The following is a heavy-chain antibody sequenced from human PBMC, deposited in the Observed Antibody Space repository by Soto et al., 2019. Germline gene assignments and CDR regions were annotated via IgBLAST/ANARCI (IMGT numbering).Heavy chain of an antibody. D-gene: IGHD6-19*01. CDR3: AKLQWLVNWFDP. V-gene: IGHV3-23*01. J-gene: IGHJ5*02. CDR1: GFTFSSYA. Sequence: EVQLLESGGGLVQPGGSLRLFCAASGFTFSSYAMSWVRQAPGKGLEWVSAISGSGGSTYYADSVKGRFTISRDNSKNTLYLQMNSLRAEDTAVYYCAKLQWLVNWFDPWGQGTLVTVSS. CDR2: ISGSGGST.